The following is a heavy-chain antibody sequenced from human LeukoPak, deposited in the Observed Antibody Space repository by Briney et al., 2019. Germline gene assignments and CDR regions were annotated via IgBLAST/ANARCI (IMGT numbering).Heavy chain of an antibody. D-gene: IGHD2-15*01. CDR1: GYTFTSYY. Sequence: ASVKVSCKASGYTFTSYYMHWVRRAPGQGLEWMGIINPSGGSTSYAQKFQGRVTMTRDMSTSTVYMEQSSLRSEDTAVYYCARAPTRGYCSGGSCYNFDYWGQGTLVTVSS. J-gene: IGHJ4*02. V-gene: IGHV1-46*01. CDR2: INPSGGST. CDR3: ARAPTRGYCSGGSCYNFDY.